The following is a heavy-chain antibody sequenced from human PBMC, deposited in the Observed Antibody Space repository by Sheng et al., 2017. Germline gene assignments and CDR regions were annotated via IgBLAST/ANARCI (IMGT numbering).Heavy chain of an antibody. CDR3: ATERYDSSGFKYDY. CDR1: GASINSGSFY. V-gene: IGHV4-61*02. CDR2: VYTSGRT. J-gene: IGHJ4*02. D-gene: IGHD3-22*01. Sequence: QVQLQESGPGLVKPSQTLSLTCTVSGASINSGSFYWTWIRQPAGKGLEWMGRVYTSGRTNYNPSLMSRVTMSIDGSKNQFSLRLSSVTAADTAVYYCATERYDSSGFKYDYWGQGTLVTVSS.